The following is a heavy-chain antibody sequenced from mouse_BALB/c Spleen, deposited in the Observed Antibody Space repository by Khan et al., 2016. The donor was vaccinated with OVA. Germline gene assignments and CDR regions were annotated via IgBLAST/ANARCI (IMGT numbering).Heavy chain of an antibody. CDR1: GYTFTDYA. V-gene: IGHV1S137*01. CDR3: TRPAYDGYYDY. J-gene: IGHJ2*01. D-gene: IGHD2-3*01. CDR2: ISTYSGNT. Sequence: QVQLQQSGPEVVRPGVSVKISCKGSGYTFTDYAMHWVKQSPAKSLEWIGLISTYSGNTNYKQKFKGKATMTVDKSSSTAYMHLARLTSEDSASDYCTRPAYDGYYDYWGQGTTLTVSS.